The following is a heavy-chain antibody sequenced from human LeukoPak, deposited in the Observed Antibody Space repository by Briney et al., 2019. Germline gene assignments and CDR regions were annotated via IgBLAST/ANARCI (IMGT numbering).Heavy chain of an antibody. D-gene: IGHD2-15*01. Sequence: GASVKVSFKASGYTFTDYYMHWVRQAPGQGLEWMGWINPDSGVTNYPQKFQGRVTMTRDTSSSTAYMELIRPRSDDTAVYYCARDGTFDIWGQGTMVTVSS. CDR3: ARDGTFDI. J-gene: IGHJ3*02. V-gene: IGHV1-2*02. CDR1: GYTFTDYY. CDR2: INPDSGVT.